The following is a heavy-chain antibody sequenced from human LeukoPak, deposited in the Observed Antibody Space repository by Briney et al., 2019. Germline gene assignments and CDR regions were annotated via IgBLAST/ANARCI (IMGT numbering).Heavy chain of an antibody. D-gene: IGHD6-19*01. J-gene: IGHJ4*02. CDR1: GGSISSSSYY. Sequence: SETLSLTCTVSGGSISSSSYYWGWIRQPPGKGLEWIGSIYYSGSTNYNPSLKSRVTISVDTSKNQFSLKLSSVTAADTAVYYCARRPRREQWLVHWYYFDYWGQGTLVTVSS. CDR3: ARRPRREQWLVHWYYFDY. V-gene: IGHV4-39*07. CDR2: IYYSGST.